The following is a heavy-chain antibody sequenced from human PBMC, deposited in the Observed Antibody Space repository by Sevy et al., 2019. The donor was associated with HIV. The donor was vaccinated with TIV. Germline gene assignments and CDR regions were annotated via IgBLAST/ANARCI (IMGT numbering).Heavy chain of an antibody. Sequence: ASVKVSCKVFGVTFSGYAINWVRQSHGQGLEWMGWIVPSFDYSKYAQKFQGRVTFTADDSTDTAYMILTGLRSDDTAVYYCARPQRPSGYSSSGDAFDVWGQGTMVTVSS. V-gene: IGHV1-69*13. CDR1: GVTFSGYA. CDR2: IVPSFDYS. CDR3: ARPQRPSGYSSSGDAFDV. J-gene: IGHJ3*01. D-gene: IGHD6-13*01.